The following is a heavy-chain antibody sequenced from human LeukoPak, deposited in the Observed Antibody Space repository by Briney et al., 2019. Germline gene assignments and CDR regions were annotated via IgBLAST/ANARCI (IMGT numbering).Heavy chain of an antibody. CDR1: GFTFDDYA. Sequence: PGRSLRLSCAASGFTFDDYAMHWVRQAPGKGLEWVSGISWNSGSIGYADSVKGRFTISRDNAKNSLYLQMNSLRAEDTALYYCPKDLASYGLSFDYWGQGTLVTVSS. J-gene: IGHJ4*02. CDR3: PKDLASYGLSFDY. D-gene: IGHD5-18*01. V-gene: IGHV3-9*01. CDR2: ISWNSGSI.